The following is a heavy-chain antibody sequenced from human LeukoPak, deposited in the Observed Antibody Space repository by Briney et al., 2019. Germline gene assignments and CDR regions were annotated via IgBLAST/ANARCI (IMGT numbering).Heavy chain of an antibody. CDR1: GGSISSYY. D-gene: IGHD3-22*01. CDR2: IYYSGST. CDR3: ARLYYYDSSGYRPSTYYYYMDV. Sequence: SETLSLTCTVSGGSISSYYWSWIRQPPGKGLEWIGYIYYSGSTNYNPSLKSRVTISVDTSKNQFSLKLSSVTAADTVVYYCARLYYYDSSGYRPSTYYYYMDVWGKGTTVTVSS. J-gene: IGHJ6*03. V-gene: IGHV4-59*01.